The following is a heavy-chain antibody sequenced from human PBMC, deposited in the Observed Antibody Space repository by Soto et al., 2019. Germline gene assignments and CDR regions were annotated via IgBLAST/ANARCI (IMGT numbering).Heavy chain of an antibody. Sequence: ASVKVSCKASGYTFTSYYMHWVRQAPGQGLEWMGIINPGGGSTSYAQKFQGRVTMTRDTSTSTVYMELSSLRSEDTAVYYCARDWAPNYYGSGSYYPYSWFDPWGQGTLVTVSS. CDR3: ARDWAPNYYGSGSYYPYSWFDP. CDR1: GYTFTSYY. J-gene: IGHJ5*02. CDR2: INPGGGST. D-gene: IGHD3-10*01. V-gene: IGHV1-46*01.